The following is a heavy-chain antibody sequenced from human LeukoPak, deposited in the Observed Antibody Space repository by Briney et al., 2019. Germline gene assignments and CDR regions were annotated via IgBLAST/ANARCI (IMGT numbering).Heavy chain of an antibody. CDR3: ARVLVPEYYYDSSGYYMDV. V-gene: IGHV4-34*01. CDR2: INHSGST. Sequence: PSETLSLTCAVYGGSFSGYYWSWIRQPPGKGLEWIGEINHSGSTNYNPSLKSRVTISVDTSKNQFSLKLSSVTAADTAVYYCARVLVPEYYYDSSGYYMDVWGKGTTVTVSS. CDR1: GGSFSGYY. D-gene: IGHD3-22*01. J-gene: IGHJ6*03.